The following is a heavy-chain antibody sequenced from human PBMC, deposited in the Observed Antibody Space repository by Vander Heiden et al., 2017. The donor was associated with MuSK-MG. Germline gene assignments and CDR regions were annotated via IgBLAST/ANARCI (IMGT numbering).Heavy chain of an antibody. CDR3: ARNCPAPTCKDCDY. V-gene: IGHV4-59*01. CDR1: GDFLGGYF. D-gene: IGHD2-8*02. CDR2: YTGSI. J-gene: IGHJ4*02. Sequence: QVQLQESGPGLVKPSETLSLTCTVSGDFLGGYFWSWIRQPPGKGLEWIGYTGSINYNPSLGSRVTISTDNSKNQFSLKLTPVTSADTAVYYCARNCPAPTCKDCDYWGQGTLVTVSA.